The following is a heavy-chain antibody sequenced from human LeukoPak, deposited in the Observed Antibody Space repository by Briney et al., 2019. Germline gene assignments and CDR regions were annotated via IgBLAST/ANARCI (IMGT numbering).Heavy chain of an antibody. CDR1: GFTFNSYT. Sequence: GGSLRLSCVASGFTFNSYTMNWVRQAPGKGLEWVSSISSTSTYIYYADSVKGRFTISRDNAKMSLYLQVNSLRAEDTAMYYCARDQVITYYYDSSSSGDAFDIWGQGTMVTVSS. CDR3: ARDQVITYYYDSSSSGDAFDI. D-gene: IGHD3-22*01. CDR2: ISSTSTYI. V-gene: IGHV3-21*01. J-gene: IGHJ3*02.